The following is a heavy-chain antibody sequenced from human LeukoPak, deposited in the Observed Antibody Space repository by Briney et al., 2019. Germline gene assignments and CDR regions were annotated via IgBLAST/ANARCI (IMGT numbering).Heavy chain of an antibody. J-gene: IGHJ3*02. CDR1: GFNFNIYW. V-gene: IGHV3-7*01. Sequence: GGSLRLSCAASGFNFNIYWMTWVRQAPGKGLEWVANIREDSTEKYYIDSVKGRFTISRDNAKNSLYLQMNSLRAEDTAVYYCATSQTFTDTEAFDIWGQGTMVTVSS. CDR2: IREDSTEK. CDR3: ATSQTFTDTEAFDI. D-gene: IGHD2/OR15-2a*01.